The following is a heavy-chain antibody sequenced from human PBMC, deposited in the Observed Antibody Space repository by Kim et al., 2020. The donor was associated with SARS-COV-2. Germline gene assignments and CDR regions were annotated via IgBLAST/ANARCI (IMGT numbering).Heavy chain of an antibody. J-gene: IGHJ4*02. CDR1: GFTFSSYS. CDR3: ASAQGEQWLVRGRYFDY. D-gene: IGHD6-19*01. CDR2: ISSSSSYI. V-gene: IGHV3-21*01. Sequence: GGSLRLSCAASGFTFSSYSMNWVRQAPGKGLEWVSSISSSSSYIYYADSVKGRFTISRDNAKNSLYLQMNSLRAEDTAVYYCASAQGEQWLVRGRYFDYWGQGTLVTVSS.